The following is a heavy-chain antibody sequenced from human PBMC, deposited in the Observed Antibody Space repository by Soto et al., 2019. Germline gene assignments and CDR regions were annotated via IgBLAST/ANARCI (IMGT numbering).Heavy chain of an antibody. CDR3: ASISLQSQWLAPYNWFDP. Sequence: QVQLVQSGAEVKKPGASVKVSCKASGYTFTSYGISWVRQAPGQGLEWMGWISAYNGNTTYAQKLQGRVTITTDTTTSTAYMELRSLRSDDTAVYYCASISLQSQWLAPYNWFDPWGQGTLVTVSS. CDR2: ISAYNGNT. J-gene: IGHJ5*02. V-gene: IGHV1-18*01. CDR1: GYTFTSYG. D-gene: IGHD6-19*01.